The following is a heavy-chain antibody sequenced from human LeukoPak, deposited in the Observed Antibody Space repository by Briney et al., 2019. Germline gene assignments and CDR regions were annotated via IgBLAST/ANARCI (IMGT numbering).Heavy chain of an antibody. CDR3: ARKPSSSRFRGGYFDY. CDR1: GGSFSGYY. Sequence: PSETLSLTCAVYGGSFSGYYWSWIRQPPGKGLEWIGEINHSGSTNYNPSLKSRVTISVDTSKNQFSLKLSSVTAADTAVYYCARKPSSSRFRGGYFDYWGQGTLVTVSS. CDR2: INHSGST. J-gene: IGHJ4*02. V-gene: IGHV4-34*01. D-gene: IGHD6-6*01.